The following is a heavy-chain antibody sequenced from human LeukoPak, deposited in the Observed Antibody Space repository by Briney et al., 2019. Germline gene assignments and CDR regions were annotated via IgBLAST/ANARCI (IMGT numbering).Heavy chain of an antibody. CDR1: GFTFSNHA. CDR3: ARPHETGWLQSLDY. J-gene: IGHJ4*02. CDR2: ISSSSSTI. D-gene: IGHD5-24*01. V-gene: IGHV3-48*01. Sequence: PGRSLRLSCAASGFTFSNHAMHWVRQPPGKGLEWVSYISSSSSTIYYADSVKGRFTISRDNAKNSLYLQMNSLRAEDTAVYYCARPHETGWLQSLDYWGQGTLVTVSS.